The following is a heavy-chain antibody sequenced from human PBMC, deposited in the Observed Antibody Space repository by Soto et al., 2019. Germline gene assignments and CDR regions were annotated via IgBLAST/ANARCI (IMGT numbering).Heavy chain of an antibody. CDR3: SRSLDS. V-gene: IGHV3-7*01. CDR1: GSTFSTYW. J-gene: IGHJ4*02. CDR2: INQDGSEK. Sequence: PGGSLRLSCAAPGSTFSTYWMDWVRQTPGKGLEWVANINQDGSEKNYVDSVKGRFTIYRDNAKNSLYLQMSSLTAEDSALYYCSRSLDSWGQGTLVTVSS.